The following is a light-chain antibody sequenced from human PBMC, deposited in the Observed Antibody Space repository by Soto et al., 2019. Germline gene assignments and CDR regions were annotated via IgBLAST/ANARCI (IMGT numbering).Light chain of an antibody. Sequence: IVMTQSPATLSVSPGERATLSCRASHNINENSAWYQQKPGQAPRLLMFRTSTRAAGFPPRFSGGGSGTEVNLSISSLQSEDFGIYYCQQYNNWPRATFGGGTRVEIK. J-gene: IGKJ4*01. CDR2: RTS. CDR3: QQYNNWPRAT. CDR1: HNINEN. V-gene: IGKV3-15*01.